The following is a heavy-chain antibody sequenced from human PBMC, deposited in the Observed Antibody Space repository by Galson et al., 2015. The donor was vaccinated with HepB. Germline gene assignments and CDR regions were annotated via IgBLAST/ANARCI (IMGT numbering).Heavy chain of an antibody. CDR2: IYHSGST. Sequence: TCAVSGGSISSSNWWSWVRQPPGKGLEWIGAIYHSGSTNYNPSLKSRVTISVDKSKNQFSLKLSSVTAADTAVYYCARDEKDFWSGYYQFDYWGQGTLVTVSS. D-gene: IGHD3-3*01. J-gene: IGHJ4*02. V-gene: IGHV4-4*02. CDR3: ARDEKDFWSGYYQFDY. CDR1: GGSISSSNW.